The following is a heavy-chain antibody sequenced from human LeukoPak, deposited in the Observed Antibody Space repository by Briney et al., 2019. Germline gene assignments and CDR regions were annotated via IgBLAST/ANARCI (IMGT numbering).Heavy chain of an antibody. CDR2: IYISGST. V-gene: IGHV4-4*07. J-gene: IGHJ4*02. CDR1: RASINSHY. Sequence: PSETLSLTCTACRASINSHYWSWIRQPARKGLDCIGRIYISGSTNYNSSLQSRVTMSVDTSKNQFSLKLTSVTAADTAVYYCARALNPLPGTYYFDYWGQGTLVTVSS. CDR3: ARALNPLPGTYYFDY.